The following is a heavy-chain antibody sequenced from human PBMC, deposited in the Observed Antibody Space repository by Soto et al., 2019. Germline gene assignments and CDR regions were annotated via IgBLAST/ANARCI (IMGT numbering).Heavy chain of an antibody. CDR3: ARSQGSSTSLEIYYYYYYGMDV. D-gene: IGHD2-2*01. J-gene: IGHJ6*02. Sequence: QVQLVQSGAEVKKPGSSVKVSCKASGGTFSSYAISWVRQAPGQGLEWMGGIIPISGTANYAQKFQGRVTITADECRGTAYMELSSLRSEDTAVYYCARSQGSSTSLEIYYYYYYGMDVWGQGTTVTVSS. CDR1: GGTFSSYA. CDR2: IIPISGTA. V-gene: IGHV1-69*01.